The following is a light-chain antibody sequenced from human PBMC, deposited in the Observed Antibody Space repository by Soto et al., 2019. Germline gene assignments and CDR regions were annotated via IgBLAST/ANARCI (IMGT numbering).Light chain of an antibody. V-gene: IGKV3-20*01. J-gene: IGKJ1*01. CDR3: QQFGSSPPWT. CDR1: QSVTSSY. CDR2: GAS. Sequence: EIVLTQSPGTLSLSPGERATLSCRASQSVTSSYLAWYQHKRGQAPRLLIYGASNMATGIPDRFGGSGSGTDFTLTISRLEPEDFAVYYCQQFGSSPPWTFGQGTKVEIK.